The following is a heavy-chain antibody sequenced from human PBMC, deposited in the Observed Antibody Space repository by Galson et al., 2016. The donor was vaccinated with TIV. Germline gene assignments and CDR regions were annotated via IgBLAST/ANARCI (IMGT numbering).Heavy chain of an antibody. D-gene: IGHD1-14*01. V-gene: IGHV3-74*01. Sequence: SLRLSCAASGLSVSNSWMHWVRQAPGKGLVWVSRMNEDGNTIDHADSVRGRFTISRDNARNTLYLQMNSLRAEDSGVYYCSRDFTGPYDQWGHGTLVTVSS. J-gene: IGHJ5*02. CDR3: SRDFTGPYDQ. CDR2: MNEDGNTI. CDR1: GLSVSNSW.